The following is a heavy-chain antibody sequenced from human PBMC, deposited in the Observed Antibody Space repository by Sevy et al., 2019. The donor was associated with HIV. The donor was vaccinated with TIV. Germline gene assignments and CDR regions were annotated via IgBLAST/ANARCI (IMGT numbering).Heavy chain of an antibody. V-gene: IGHV1-2*06. D-gene: IGHD2-8*01. CDR2: INPNSGGT. Sequence: ASVKVSCKTSGYTFTGYYMHWVRQAPGQGLEWMGRINPNSGGTNYAQNFQGRVTMTRYTSISTAYMELSRLRSDDTAVYYCAREGDVLYACFDYWGQGTLVTVSS. J-gene: IGHJ4*02. CDR3: AREGDVLYACFDY. CDR1: GYTFTGYY.